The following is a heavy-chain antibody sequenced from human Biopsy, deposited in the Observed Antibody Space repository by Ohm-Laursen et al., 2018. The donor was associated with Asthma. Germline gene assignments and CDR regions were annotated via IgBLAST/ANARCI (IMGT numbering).Heavy chain of an antibody. Sequence: ASVKISCKTSGYTFNSAGTTWVRQAPGQGLEWMGWISVYNGNTKVAQKLQDRVTMITDTSTSTAYMELRSLRSDDTAVYFCARAVDYSHYYGIDVWGQGTTVTVS. CDR2: ISVYNGNT. V-gene: IGHV1-18*01. CDR3: ARAVDYSHYYGIDV. D-gene: IGHD3-10*01. CDR1: GYTFNSAG. J-gene: IGHJ6*02.